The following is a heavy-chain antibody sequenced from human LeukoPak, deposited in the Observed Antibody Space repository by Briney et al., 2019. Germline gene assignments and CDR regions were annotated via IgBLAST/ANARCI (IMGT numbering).Heavy chain of an antibody. Sequence: ASVKVSCKASGYTFTGYYMHWVRQAPGQGLEWMGWINPNSGGTNYAQKFQGRVTMTRDTSISTAYMELSRLRSDDTAVYYCARAHGYYYGSGSPFYFDYWGREPWSPSPQ. J-gene: IGHJ4*02. CDR3: ARAHGYYYGSGSPFYFDY. V-gene: IGHV1-2*02. CDR2: INPNSGGT. CDR1: GYTFTGYY. D-gene: IGHD3-10*01.